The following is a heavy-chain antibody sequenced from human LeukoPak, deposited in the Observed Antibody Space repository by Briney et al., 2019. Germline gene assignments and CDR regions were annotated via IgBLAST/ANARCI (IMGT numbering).Heavy chain of an antibody. CDR1: GYTFTGYY. V-gene: IGHV1-2*02. CDR2: INPNTGVT. Sequence: GASVKVSCKASGYTFTGYYMHWVRQAPGQGLEWMGWINPNTGVTNYAQKFQGRVTMTSDTSISTAYMELRRLRSDDTAVYYCARDLEGATIRYFYMDVWGKGTTVTVSS. J-gene: IGHJ6*03. CDR3: ARDLEGATIRYFYMDV. D-gene: IGHD5-12*01.